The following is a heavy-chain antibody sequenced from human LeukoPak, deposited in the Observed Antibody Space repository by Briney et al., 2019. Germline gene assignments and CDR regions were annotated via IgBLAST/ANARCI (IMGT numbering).Heavy chain of an antibody. J-gene: IGHJ6*02. V-gene: IGHV4-59*01. CDR1: GGSISTFY. CDR3: AREDPQTTVPEGLDV. Sequence: SETLSLTCTVSGGSISTFYWSWLRQPPGKGLEWIGYIYYSGSTNYNPSLKSRVTISVDTSKNQFSLRLSSVTAADTAVYYCAREDPQTTVPEGLDVWGQGTTVTVFS. D-gene: IGHD4-17*01. CDR2: IYYSGST.